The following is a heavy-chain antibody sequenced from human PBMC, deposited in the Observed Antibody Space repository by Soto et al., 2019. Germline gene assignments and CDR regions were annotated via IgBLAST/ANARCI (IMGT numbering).Heavy chain of an antibody. CDR1: GDSVSSNSAA. D-gene: IGHD6-6*01. J-gene: IGHJ6*03. CDR3: ARGNKLVAARPNYYYYMDV. CDR2: TYYRSKWYN. V-gene: IGHV6-1*01. Sequence: KQSQTLSLTCAISGDSVSSNSAAWNWIRQSPSRGLEWLGRTYYRSKWYNDYAVSVKSRITINPDTSKNQFSLQLNSVTPEDTAVYYCARGNKLVAARPNYYYYMDVWGKGTTVTVSS.